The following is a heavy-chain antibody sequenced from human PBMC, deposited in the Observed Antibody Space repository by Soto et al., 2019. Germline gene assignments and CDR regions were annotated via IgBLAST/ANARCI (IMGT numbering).Heavy chain of an antibody. J-gene: IGHJ5*02. V-gene: IGHV4-31*03. CDR1: GGSISSGGYY. CDR2: IYYSGST. CDR3: ARGRDYYDSSGSLGWFDP. D-gene: IGHD3-22*01. Sequence: SETLSLTCTVSGGSISSGGYYWSWIRQHPGKGLEWIGYIYYSGSTYYNPSLKSRVTISVDTSKNQFSLKLSSVTAADTAVYYCARGRDYYDSSGSLGWFDPWGQGTLGTVS.